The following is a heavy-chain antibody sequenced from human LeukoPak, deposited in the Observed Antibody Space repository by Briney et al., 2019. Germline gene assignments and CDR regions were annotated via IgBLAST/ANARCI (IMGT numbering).Heavy chain of an antibody. CDR3: ARVVMTSFGDLIDS. Sequence: SETLSLTCSVSGYSISSGNYWGWIRLPPGKGLQWIGSIYHSGSTYYNPSLNSPVTMSIDTSKSQFYLKLSSVTAADTAVYYCARVVMTSFGDLIDSWGPGTLVTVSS. D-gene: IGHD4-17*01. CDR2: IYHSGST. J-gene: IGHJ4*02. CDR1: GYSISSGNY. V-gene: IGHV4-38-2*02.